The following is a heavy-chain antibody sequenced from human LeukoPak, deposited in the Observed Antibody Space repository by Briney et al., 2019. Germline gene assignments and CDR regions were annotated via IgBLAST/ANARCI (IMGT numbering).Heavy chain of an antibody. CDR1: GFTFSSYA. CDR2: ISGLRGST. J-gene: IGHJ4*02. D-gene: IGHD6-19*01. CDR3: AKPPVAVAGQDPDY. V-gene: IGHV3-23*01. Sequence: GGSLRLSCAASGFTFSSYAMGWVRQAPGKGVGWGSVISGLRGSTYYADSVKGRFTISTDNSKNTLYLQMNSLRAADTAVYYCAKPPVAVAGQDPDYWGQGTLVTVSS.